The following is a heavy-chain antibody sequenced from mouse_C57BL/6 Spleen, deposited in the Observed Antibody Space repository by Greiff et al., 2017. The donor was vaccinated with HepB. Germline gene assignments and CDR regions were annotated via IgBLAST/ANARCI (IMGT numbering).Heavy chain of an antibody. Sequence: EVHLVESGGGLVKPGGSLKLSCAASGFTFSSYAMSWVRQTPEKRLEWVATISAGGSYTYYPDNVKGRFTISRDNAKNNLYLQMSHLKSEDTAMYYCARESSRSGHFDYWGQGTTLTVSS. CDR1: GFTFSSYA. CDR2: ISAGGSYT. CDR3: ARESSRSGHFDY. V-gene: IGHV5-4*01. J-gene: IGHJ2*01. D-gene: IGHD4-1*01.